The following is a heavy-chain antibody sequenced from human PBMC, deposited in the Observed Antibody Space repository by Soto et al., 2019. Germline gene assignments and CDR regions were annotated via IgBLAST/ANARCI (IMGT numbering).Heavy chain of an antibody. CDR2: IIPIFGTA. CDR3: ARARTFDYYDSSGYGLGYFEY. J-gene: IGHJ4*02. Sequence: ASVKVSCKASGGTFSSYAMSWVLQAPGQGLEWMGRIIPIFGTANYAQKFQGRVTITADESTSTAYMELSSLRSEDTAVYYCARARTFDYYDSSGYGLGYFEYWRKGTRVAACS. CDR1: GGTFSSYA. V-gene: IGHV1-69*13. D-gene: IGHD3-22*01.